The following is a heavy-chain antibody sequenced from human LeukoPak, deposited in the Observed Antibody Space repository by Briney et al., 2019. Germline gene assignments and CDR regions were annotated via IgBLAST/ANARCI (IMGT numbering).Heavy chain of an antibody. J-gene: IGHJ6*03. Sequence: GGSLRLSCAASGFTVSSNYMSWVRQAPGKGLEWVSVIYSGGSTYYADSVKGRFTISRDNPKNTLYLQMNSLRVEDTAVYYCAKSIAAVYYYYMDVWGKGTTVSVSS. CDR1: GFTVSSNY. D-gene: IGHD6-6*01. CDR2: IYSGGST. CDR3: AKSIAAVYYYYMDV. V-gene: IGHV3-53*01.